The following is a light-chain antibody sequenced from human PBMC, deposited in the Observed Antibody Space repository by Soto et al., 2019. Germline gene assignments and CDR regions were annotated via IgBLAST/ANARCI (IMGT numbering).Light chain of an antibody. Sequence: EFVLTQSPGTLSLSPGERATLSCRASQSVSSNLAWYQQKPGQAPRLLIYAASNRATGIPARFSGSGSGTDFTLTISSLEPEDFAVYYCQQRSNWPPWTFGQGTKVDIK. CDR1: QSVSSN. CDR3: QQRSNWPPWT. J-gene: IGKJ1*01. CDR2: AAS. V-gene: IGKV3-11*01.